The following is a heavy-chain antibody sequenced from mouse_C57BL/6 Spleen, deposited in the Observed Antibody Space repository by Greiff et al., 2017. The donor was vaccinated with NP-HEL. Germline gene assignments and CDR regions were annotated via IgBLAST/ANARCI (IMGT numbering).Heavy chain of an antibody. V-gene: IGHV3-6*01. CDR1: GYSITSGYY. CDR3: ARYDYDRKGFAY. Sequence: LVESGPGLVKPSQSLSLTCSVTGYSITSGYYWNWIRQFPGNKLEWMGYISYDGSNNYNPSLKNRIPITRDTSKNQFFLKLNSVTTEDTATYYCARYDYDRKGFAYWGQGTLVTVSA. CDR2: ISYDGSN. J-gene: IGHJ3*01. D-gene: IGHD2-4*01.